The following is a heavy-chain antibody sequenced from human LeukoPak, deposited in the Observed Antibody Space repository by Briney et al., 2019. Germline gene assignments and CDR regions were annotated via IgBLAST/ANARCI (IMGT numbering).Heavy chain of an antibody. D-gene: IGHD6-19*01. Sequence: GGSLRLSCAASRFTFSNYAMSWVRQAPGKGLEWVSAISGSSGSTYYADSVKGRFTISRDNAKSSLHLQMNGLRAEDTAMYYCVKDSGWFHFDSWGQGTLVTVSS. CDR3: VKDSGWFHFDS. J-gene: IGHJ4*02. V-gene: IGHV3-23*01. CDR1: RFTFSNYA. CDR2: ISGSSGST.